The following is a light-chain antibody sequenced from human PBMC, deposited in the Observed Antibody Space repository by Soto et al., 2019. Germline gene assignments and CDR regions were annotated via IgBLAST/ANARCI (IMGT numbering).Light chain of an antibody. Sequence: LAQPPSVSGSPGQSVTISCTGTSTDFVTYNRVSWYQQPPGTAPKLIVYEASNRPSGVPDRFSGPKSGNTASLTISGLQAADEADYYCSLYTSENTYVFGTGTKVTVL. J-gene: IGLJ1*01. CDR2: EAS. CDR3: SLYTSENTYV. V-gene: IGLV2-18*01. CDR1: STDFVTYNR.